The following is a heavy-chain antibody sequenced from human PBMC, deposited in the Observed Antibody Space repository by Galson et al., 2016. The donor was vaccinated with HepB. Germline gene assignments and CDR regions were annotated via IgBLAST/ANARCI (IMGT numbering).Heavy chain of an antibody. Sequence: SLRLSCAASGITFNTYNMVWVRQAPGKGLEWVSYISTSSSPISYRDSVKGRFTISRDNTKNSLYLQLNSLRAEDTAVYYCARDSDTSGLHWYFDLWGRGTLVTVAS. CDR2: ISTSSSPI. CDR3: ARDSDTSGLHWYFDL. CDR1: GITFNTYN. J-gene: IGHJ2*01. D-gene: IGHD3-22*01. V-gene: IGHV3-21*01.